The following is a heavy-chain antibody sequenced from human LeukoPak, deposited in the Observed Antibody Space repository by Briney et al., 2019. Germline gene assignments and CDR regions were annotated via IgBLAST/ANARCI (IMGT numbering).Heavy chain of an antibody. CDR3: ARDLCSSTSCLYYYYYYGMDV. CDR2: ISAYNGNT. V-gene: IGHV1-18*01. J-gene: IGHJ6*02. Sequence: ASVKFSCKASGYTFTSYGISWVRQAPGQGLEWMGWISAYNGNTNYAQKLQGRVTVTTDTSTSTAYMELRSLRSDDTAVYYCARDLCSSTSCLYYYYYYGMDVWGQGTTVTVSS. D-gene: IGHD2-2*01. CDR1: GYTFTSYG.